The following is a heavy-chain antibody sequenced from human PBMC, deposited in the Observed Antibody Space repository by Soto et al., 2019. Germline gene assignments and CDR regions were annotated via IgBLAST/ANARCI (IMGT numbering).Heavy chain of an antibody. D-gene: IGHD3-3*01. CDR1: GFTFSDYG. Sequence: GGSLRLSCAASGFTFSDYGMSWVRQAPGKGLEWVSAISGSGGSTYYADSVKGRFTISRDNSKNTLYLQMNSLRAEDTAVYYCAKGPRITIFGVTVGAFDIWGQGTMVTVSS. J-gene: IGHJ3*02. CDR3: AKGPRITIFGVTVGAFDI. CDR2: ISGSGGST. V-gene: IGHV3-23*01.